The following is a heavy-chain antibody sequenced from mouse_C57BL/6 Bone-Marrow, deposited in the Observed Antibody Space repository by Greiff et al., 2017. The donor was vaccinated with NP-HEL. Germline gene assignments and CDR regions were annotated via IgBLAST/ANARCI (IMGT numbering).Heavy chain of an antibody. Sequence: QVQLKQSGAELVRPGTSVKVSCKASGYAFTNYLIEWVKQRPGQGLEWIGVINPGSGGTNYNEKFKGKATLTADKSSSTAYMQLSSLTSEDSAVYFCARAYYGSRYYYAMDFWGQGTSVTVSS. J-gene: IGHJ4*01. CDR2: INPGSGGT. CDR1: GYAFTNYL. V-gene: IGHV1-54*01. D-gene: IGHD1-1*01. CDR3: ARAYYGSRYYYAMDF.